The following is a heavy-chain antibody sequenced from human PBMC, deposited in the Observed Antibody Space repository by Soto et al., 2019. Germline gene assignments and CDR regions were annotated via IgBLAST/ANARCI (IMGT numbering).Heavy chain of an antibody. CDR2: IIPIFGTE. J-gene: IGHJ6*02. CDR3: STSVYCSTTSCYYYYGLDV. Sequence: QVQLVQSGAEVKKPGSSVKVSCKVSGGTFSSHSINWVRQAPGQGPEWMGGIIPIFGTENYAQKFQGRSTTPADKSTSTAYMELSSLTSEDTALYYCSTSVYCSTTSCYYYYGLDVWGQGTTVIVSS. V-gene: IGHV1-69*06. D-gene: IGHD2-2*01. CDR1: GGTFSSHS.